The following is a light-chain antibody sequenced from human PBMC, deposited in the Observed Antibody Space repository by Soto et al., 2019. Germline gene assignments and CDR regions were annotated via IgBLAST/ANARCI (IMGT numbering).Light chain of an antibody. CDR2: AAS. CDR1: QGISSY. V-gene: IGKV1-8*01. J-gene: IGKJ1*01. Sequence: AIRMTQSPSSFSASTGDRVTITCRASQGISSYLAWYQQKPGKAPKLLIYAASTLQSGVPSRFSGSGSGTDFTLTISCLQSEDFATYYCQQYNSYSGMFGQGTKVDIK. CDR3: QQYNSYSGM.